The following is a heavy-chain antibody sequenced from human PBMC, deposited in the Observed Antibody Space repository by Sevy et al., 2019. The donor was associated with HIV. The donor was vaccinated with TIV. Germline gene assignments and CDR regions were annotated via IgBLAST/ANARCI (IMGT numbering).Heavy chain of an antibody. Sequence: GGSLRLSCAASGFTFSNAWMSWVRQAPGKGLEWVGRIKSKTDGGTTEYAAPVKGRFPISRDDSKNTLYLQMNSLKTEDTAVYYCTTVAQFTAFDIWGQGTMVTVSS. J-gene: IGHJ3*02. CDR1: GFTFSNAW. V-gene: IGHV3-15*01. CDR3: TTVAQFTAFDI. CDR2: IKSKTDGGTT.